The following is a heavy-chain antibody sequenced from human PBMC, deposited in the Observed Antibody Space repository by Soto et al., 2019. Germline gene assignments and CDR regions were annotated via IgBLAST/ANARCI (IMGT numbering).Heavy chain of an antibody. CDR3: ARDWDSSGLFDP. J-gene: IGHJ5*02. V-gene: IGHV4-59*01. D-gene: IGHD3-10*01. CDR2: SSYSGST. Sequence: SETLSLTCSVSGASITTYYWSWIRQPPGKGLEWIGSSSYSGSTKYNPSLESRVMISLDTSKNQFSLRLTSVTAADTALYYCARDWDSSGLFDPWGQGALVTVSS. CDR1: GASITTYY.